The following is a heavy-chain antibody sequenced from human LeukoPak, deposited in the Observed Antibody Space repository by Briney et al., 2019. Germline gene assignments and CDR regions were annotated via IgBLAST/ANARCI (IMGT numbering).Heavy chain of an antibody. CDR2: IIPIFGTA. D-gene: IGHD5-18*01. CDR3: ATAVDTAMVTAYYYYMDV. CDR1: GGTFSSYA. Sequence: SVKVSCKASGGTFSSYAISWVRQAPGQGLEWMGGIIPIFGTANYAQKFQGRVTITTDESTSTAYMELSSLRSEDTAVYYCATAVDTAMVTAYYYYMDVWGKGTTVTVSS. V-gene: IGHV1-69*05. J-gene: IGHJ6*03.